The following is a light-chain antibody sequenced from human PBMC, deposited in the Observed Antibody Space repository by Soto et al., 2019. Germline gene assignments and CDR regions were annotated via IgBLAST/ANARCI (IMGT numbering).Light chain of an antibody. CDR1: QSVTSGY. CDR2: GAS. Sequence: EVVLTQSPGTLSLSPVERAIFSCRASQSVTSGYVAWYQQKRGQAPRLLIYGASSRATGIPERFSGSGSGTDFTLTISRLEPEDYAVYYCQQYGHSSWSFGQGTKVDIK. V-gene: IGKV3-20*01. CDR3: QQYGHSSWS. J-gene: IGKJ1*01.